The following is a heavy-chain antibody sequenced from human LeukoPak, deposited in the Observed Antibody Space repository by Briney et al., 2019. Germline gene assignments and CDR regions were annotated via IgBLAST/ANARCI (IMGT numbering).Heavy chain of an antibody. D-gene: IGHD1-26*01. J-gene: IGHJ4*02. CDR3: ARGAKSYYGKYYFDF. CDR2: SDYSGST. CDR1: GGSISNYY. Sequence: PSETLSLTCTVSGGSISNYYWNWIRQPPRKGLEWIGFSDYSGSTNYNPSLRSRVTISVDTSKNQFSLKLTSVTAADTAVYYCARGAKSYYGKYYFDFWGQGALVTVSS. V-gene: IGHV4-59*01.